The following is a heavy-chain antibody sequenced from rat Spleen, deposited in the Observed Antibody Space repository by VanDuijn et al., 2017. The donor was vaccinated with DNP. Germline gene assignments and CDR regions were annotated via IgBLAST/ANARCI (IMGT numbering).Heavy chain of an antibody. V-gene: IGHV4-2*01. Sequence: EVTLIESGGGLVQPGRPLKLSCAASGFNFNDYWMGWVRQAPGKGLEWIGEINKDGSIRKYIPSLKEKITISRDNAQNNLYLQMNKLGSEDSAIYYCARLGWHGWFAYWGQGTLVTVSS. J-gene: IGHJ3*01. CDR1: GFNFNDYW. CDR2: INKDGSIR. CDR3: ARLGWHGWFAY. D-gene: IGHD1-11*01.